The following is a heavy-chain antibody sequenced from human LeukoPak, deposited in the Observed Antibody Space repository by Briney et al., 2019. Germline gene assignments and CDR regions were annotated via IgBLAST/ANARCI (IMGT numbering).Heavy chain of an antibody. CDR3: AKCVRRVVPAAPNWFDP. D-gene: IGHD2-2*01. CDR2: INHSGST. J-gene: IGHJ5*02. V-gene: IGHV4-34*01. CDR1: GGSFSGYC. Sequence: PSETLSLTCAVYGGSFSGYCWSWICNPHGTGQEWIGEINHSGSTNYNPSLKSRVTVSVDLSKNQFSLKFSSVTAAETAVYYCAKCVRRVVPAAPNWFDPWGQGTLVTVSS.